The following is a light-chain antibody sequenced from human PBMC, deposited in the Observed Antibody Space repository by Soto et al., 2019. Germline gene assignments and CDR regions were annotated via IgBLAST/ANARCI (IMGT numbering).Light chain of an antibody. J-gene: IGLJ3*02. V-gene: IGLV2-14*01. CDR3: SSFTSINTWV. Sequence: QSVLTQPASVSGSPGQSITIPCTGTSSDVGGYNYVSWYQQHPGKAPKLMIYEVSNRPSGVSNRFSGSKSGNTASLTISGLQTEDEADYYCSSFTSINTWVFGGGTKLTVL. CDR2: EVS. CDR1: SSDVGGYNY.